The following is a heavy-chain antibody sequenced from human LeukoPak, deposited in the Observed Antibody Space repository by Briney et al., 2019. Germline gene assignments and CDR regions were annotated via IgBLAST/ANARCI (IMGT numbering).Heavy chain of an antibody. V-gene: IGHV3-48*01. CDR3: ARVRLDSGTYSLYY. Sequence: SGGSLRLSCAASGFTFSSYSMNWVRQAPGKGLEWVSYISGRSSTKYYADSAKGRFTISRDNAENSLYLQMNSLRVEDTAVYYCARVRLDSGTYSLYYWGQGTLVTVSS. CDR2: ISGRSSTK. J-gene: IGHJ4*02. D-gene: IGHD3-10*01. CDR1: GFTFSSYS.